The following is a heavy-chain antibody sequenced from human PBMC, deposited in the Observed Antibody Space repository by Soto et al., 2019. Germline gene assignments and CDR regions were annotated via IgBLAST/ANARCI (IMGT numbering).Heavy chain of an antibody. Sequence: QVQLQESGPGLVKPSQTLSLTCTVSGGSINTDGLYWNWIRQHPGRGLEWIGSIHYSGTTFDSPSLKTRLSMSVDTSKNEFSLQLSSVTAADTAFYFCARRSYIETSGFSYWFFDLWGRGSLVTVSS. CDR1: GGSINTDGLY. D-gene: IGHD3-10*01. CDR2: IHYSGTT. V-gene: IGHV4-31*03. J-gene: IGHJ2*01. CDR3: ARRSYIETSGFSYWFFDL.